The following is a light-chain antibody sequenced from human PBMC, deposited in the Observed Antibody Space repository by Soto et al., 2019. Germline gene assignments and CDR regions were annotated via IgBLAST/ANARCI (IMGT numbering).Light chain of an antibody. CDR2: DVS. Sequence: EIVMTQSPATLSVSPGERVALSCRASQSISSNLAWYQQKPGQAPRLLIYDVSTRATGLPARFSGSGSGTHFTLTISSLQSEDFAVYHCQQYNTRPLTFGEGTKVEMK. J-gene: IGKJ4*01. CDR1: QSISSN. V-gene: IGKV3-15*01. CDR3: QQYNTRPLT.